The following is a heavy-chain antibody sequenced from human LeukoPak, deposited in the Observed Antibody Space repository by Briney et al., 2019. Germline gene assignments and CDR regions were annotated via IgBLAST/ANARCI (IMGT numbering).Heavy chain of an antibody. J-gene: IGHJ4*02. CDR3: ATDSSSWYAFDY. Sequence: NPSGTLSLTCVVSGGSISSRNWWSWVRQPPGKGLEWIGEIHHSGSTNYNPSLKSRVTISVDKSKNQFSLKLNSVTAADTAVYYCATDSSSWYAFDYWGQGTPVGVSS. CDR1: GGSISSRNW. CDR2: IHHSGST. V-gene: IGHV4-4*02. D-gene: IGHD6-13*01.